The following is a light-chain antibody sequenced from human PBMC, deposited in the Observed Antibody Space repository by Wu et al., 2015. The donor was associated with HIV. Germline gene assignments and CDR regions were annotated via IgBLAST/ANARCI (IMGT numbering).Light chain of an antibody. CDR1: QSVTNY. CDR3: QQHANWPLT. Sequence: EIVLTQSPATLSLSPGERATLSCRASQSVTNYLAWYQQKPGQSPRLLIYGASDRATGIPDRFSGSGSGTDFTLTISSLEPEDFAVYYCQQHANWPLTFGQGTRLEI. V-gene: IGKV3-11*01. J-gene: IGKJ5*01. CDR2: GAS.